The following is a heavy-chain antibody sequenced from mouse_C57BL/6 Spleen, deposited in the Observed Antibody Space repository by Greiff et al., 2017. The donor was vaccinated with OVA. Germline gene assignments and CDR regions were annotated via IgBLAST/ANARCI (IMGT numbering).Heavy chain of an antibody. J-gene: IGHJ2*01. D-gene: IGHD2-10*02. Sequence: EVQLQQSGAELVRPGASVKLSCTASGFNIKDDYMHWVKQRPEQGLEWIGWIDPENGDTEYASKFQGKATITADTSSNTAYLQLSSLTSEDTAVYYCTTDRYGNYDYWGQGTTLTVSS. V-gene: IGHV14-4*01. CDR2: IDPENGDT. CDR1: GFNIKDDY. CDR3: TTDRYGNYDY.